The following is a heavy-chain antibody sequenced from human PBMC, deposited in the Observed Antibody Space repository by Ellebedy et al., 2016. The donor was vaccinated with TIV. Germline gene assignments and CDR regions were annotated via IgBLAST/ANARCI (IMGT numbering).Heavy chain of an antibody. Sequence: GESLKISXAASGFTFSSYGMHWVRQAPGKGLEWVTVISYDGSNKYYADSVKGRFTISRDNSKNTLYLQMNSLRAEDTAVYYCARDGGSSGYSDAFDIWGQGTMVTVSS. CDR3: ARDGGSSGYSDAFDI. CDR2: ISYDGSNK. D-gene: IGHD3-22*01. V-gene: IGHV3-30*03. J-gene: IGHJ3*02. CDR1: GFTFSSYG.